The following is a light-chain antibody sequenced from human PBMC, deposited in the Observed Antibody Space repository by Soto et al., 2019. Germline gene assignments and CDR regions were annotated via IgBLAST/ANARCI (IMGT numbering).Light chain of an antibody. Sequence: QSALTQPASVSGSPGQSITISCTGTSSDLGSYDLVSWYQQHPGKAPKLMIYEVTNRPSGVSNRFSGSKSGNTASLTISGLQAEDEADYYCSSYTGSSTLVVFGGGTKLTVL. V-gene: IGLV2-14*02. CDR1: SSDLGSYDL. J-gene: IGLJ2*01. CDR3: SSYTGSSTLVV. CDR2: EVT.